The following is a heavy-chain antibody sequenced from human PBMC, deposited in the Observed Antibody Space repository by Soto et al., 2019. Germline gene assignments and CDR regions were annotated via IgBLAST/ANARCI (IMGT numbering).Heavy chain of an antibody. Sequence: QVQLVQSGAEVKKPGASVKVSCKASGYTFTSYAMHWVRKAPGQRLEWLGWINAGNGNTKYSQKFQGRVTSTRDTSASTAYMELSSLRSEDTDVYYCARESGYYYYGMDVWGQGTTVTVS. J-gene: IGHJ6*02. CDR2: INAGNGNT. CDR1: GYTFTSYA. V-gene: IGHV1-3*01. CDR3: ARESGYYYYGMDV.